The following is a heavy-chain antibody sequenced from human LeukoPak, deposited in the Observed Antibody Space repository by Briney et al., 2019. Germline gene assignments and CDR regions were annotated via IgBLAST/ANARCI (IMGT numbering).Heavy chain of an antibody. V-gene: IGHV4-30-4*08. CDR1: GGSISSGEYY. D-gene: IGHD6-13*01. CDR2: IYYSGST. CDR3: ARGVSPIFASWWFDP. Sequence: SETLSLTCTVSGGSISSGEYYWSWIRQPPGKGLEWIGYIYYSGSTYYNPSLKSRVTISVDTSKNQFSLKLSSVTAADTAVYYCARGVSPIFASWWFDPWGQGTLVTVSS. J-gene: IGHJ5*02.